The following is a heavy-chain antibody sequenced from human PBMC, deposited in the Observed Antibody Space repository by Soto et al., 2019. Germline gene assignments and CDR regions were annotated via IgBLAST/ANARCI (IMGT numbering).Heavy chain of an antibody. Sequence: PGGSLRLSCRGSGFLFSSSTMTWVRQAPGKGLEWVSSISKTSSNIYYADSVKGRFTVSRDNAERSLFLHMNSLRGEDTAVYFCARDLGEMYAIWGQGTLVTVSS. D-gene: IGHD2-8*01. CDR1: GFLFSSST. CDR2: ISKTSSNI. J-gene: IGHJ4*02. CDR3: ARDLGEMYAI. V-gene: IGHV3-21*01.